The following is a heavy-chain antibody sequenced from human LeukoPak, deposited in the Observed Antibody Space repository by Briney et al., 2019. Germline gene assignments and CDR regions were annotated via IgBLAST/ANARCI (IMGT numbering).Heavy chain of an antibody. CDR3: ARGADWFDP. Sequence: SETLSLTCTVSGGSISSSSYYWGWIRQPPGKGLEWIGSIYYSGSTYYNPSLKSRVTISVDTSKNQFSLKLSSVTAADTAVYYCARGADWFDPWGQGTLVTVSS. J-gene: IGHJ5*02. V-gene: IGHV4-39*07. CDR2: IYYSGST. CDR1: GGSISSSSYY.